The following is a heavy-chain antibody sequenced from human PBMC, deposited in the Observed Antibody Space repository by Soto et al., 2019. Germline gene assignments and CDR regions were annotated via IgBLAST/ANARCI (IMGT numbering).Heavy chain of an antibody. V-gene: IGHV1-2*02. J-gene: IGHJ4*02. D-gene: IGHD2-2*01. CDR3: ARSEDIVVVPAAIGY. Sequence: ASVKVSCKASGYTFTAYFIHWVRQAPGQGLEWMGWINANNRDTNTAQKFQGRVTMTGDASTRTAYMELSRLRSDDTAVYYCARSEDIVVVPAAIGYWGQGTLVTVSS. CDR1: GYTFTAYF. CDR2: INANNRDT.